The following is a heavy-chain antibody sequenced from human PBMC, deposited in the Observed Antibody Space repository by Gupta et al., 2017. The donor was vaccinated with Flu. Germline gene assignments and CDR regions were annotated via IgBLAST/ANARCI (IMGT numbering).Heavy chain of an antibody. Sequence: APGKGLEWVSGISWNSGSIGYADSVKGRFTISRDNAKNSLYLQMNSLRAEDTALYYCAKDRISSSGCFFFDYWGQGTLVTVSS. D-gene: IGHD6-19*01. CDR2: ISWNSGSI. J-gene: IGHJ4*02. V-gene: IGHV3-9*01. CDR3: AKDRISSSGCFFFDY.